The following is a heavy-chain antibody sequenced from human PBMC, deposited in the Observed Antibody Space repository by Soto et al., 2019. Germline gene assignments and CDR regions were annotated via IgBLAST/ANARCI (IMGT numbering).Heavy chain of an antibody. Sequence: ASVKVSCKASGYTFTCYYMHWVRQAPGQGLELMGWIKANSGSTIYAQKFTGWVTMTRETSISTAYMELSRLRSDDTAVYYCARSIMYSSSWPNYYYYGMDVWGQGTTVTVS. J-gene: IGHJ6*02. D-gene: IGHD6-13*01. V-gene: IGHV1-2*04. CDR1: GYTFTCYY. CDR3: ARSIMYSSSWPNYYYYGMDV. CDR2: IKANSGST.